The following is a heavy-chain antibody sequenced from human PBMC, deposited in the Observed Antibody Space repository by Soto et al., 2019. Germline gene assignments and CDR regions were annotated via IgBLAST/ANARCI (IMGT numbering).Heavy chain of an antibody. J-gene: IGHJ4*02. CDR1: WLNLSRHG. V-gene: IGHV1-18*01. D-gene: IGHD6-19*01. CDR2: ISAYNGNT. CDR3: AREKIAVAGTWYFDY. Sequence: APVKGSRQASWLNLSRHGISWGRQAPGQGLEWMGWISAYNGNTNYAQKLQGRVTMTTDTSTSTAYMELRSLRSDDTAVYYCAREKIAVAGTWYFDYWGQGTLVTVSS.